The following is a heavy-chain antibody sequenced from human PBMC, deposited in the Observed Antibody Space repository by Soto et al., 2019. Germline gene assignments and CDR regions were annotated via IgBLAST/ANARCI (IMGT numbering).Heavy chain of an antibody. CDR3: ARESTFDY. Sequence: ASVKVSCKASGYTFANYDSNWVRQATGQRLEWMGWMNANSGNTGYAQKFQGRVTMTRDTSTSTAYMELSSLSSEDTAVYYCARESTFDYWGQGTLVTVS. CDR1: GYTFANYD. J-gene: IGHJ4*02. CDR2: MNANSGNT. D-gene: IGHD1-1*01. V-gene: IGHV1-8*01.